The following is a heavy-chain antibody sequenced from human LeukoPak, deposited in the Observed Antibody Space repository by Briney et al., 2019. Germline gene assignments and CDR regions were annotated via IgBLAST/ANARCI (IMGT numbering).Heavy chain of an antibody. J-gene: IGHJ6*02. CDR3: TAAIGSYYYGMDV. CDR2: ISGSGGST. V-gene: IGHV3-23*01. CDR1: GFTFSSYA. D-gene: IGHD2-2*01. Sequence: GGSLRLSCAASGFTFSSYAMSWVRQAPGKGLEWVSAISGSGGSTYYADSVKGRFTISRDNSKNTLYLQMNSLRAEDTAVYYSTAAIGSYYYGMDVWGQGTTVTVSS.